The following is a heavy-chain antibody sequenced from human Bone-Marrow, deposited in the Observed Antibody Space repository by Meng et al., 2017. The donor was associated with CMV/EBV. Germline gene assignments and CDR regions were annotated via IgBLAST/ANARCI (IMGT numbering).Heavy chain of an antibody. D-gene: IGHD2-2*01. J-gene: IGHJ5*02. Sequence: ASVKVSCKASGYTFTSYGISWVRQAPGQGLEWMGWISAYNGNTNYAQKLQGRITMTTDTSTSTAYMELRSLRSDDTAVYYCARDRGGYCSSTSCYPDPWGQGTPVTVSS. V-gene: IGHV1-18*01. CDR2: ISAYNGNT. CDR1: GYTFTSYG. CDR3: ARDRGGYCSSTSCYPDP.